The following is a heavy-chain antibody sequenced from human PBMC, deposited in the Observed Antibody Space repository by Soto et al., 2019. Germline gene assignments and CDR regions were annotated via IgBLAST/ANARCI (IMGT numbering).Heavy chain of an antibody. J-gene: IGHJ4*02. D-gene: IGHD1-7*01. V-gene: IGHV4-4*02. CDR1: GGSFTSNNW. Sequence: SETLSPTCAVSGGSFTSNNWWTWVRQPPGQGLEWIGEIYRTGSTNYNPSLKSRVTISLDKSENQFSLKVTSLTAADTAVYYCASRDPGTSVDYWGRGTLVTVSS. CDR3: ASRDPGTSVDY. CDR2: IYRTGST.